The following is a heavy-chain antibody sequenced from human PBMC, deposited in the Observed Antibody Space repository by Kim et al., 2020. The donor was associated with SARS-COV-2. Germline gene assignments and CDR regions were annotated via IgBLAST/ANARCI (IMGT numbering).Heavy chain of an antibody. J-gene: IGHJ5*01. CDR3: SKDVYSSGWYNYFDS. CDR1: AFSLRTFG. D-gene: IGHD6-19*01. CDR2: ISHDGTEK. Sequence: GGSLRLSCTASAFSLRTFGVHWVRQAAGKGLERVAMISHDGTEKFYTDSVKGRFTLSRDDSQNTVHLEMTSLRAEDTALYYCSKDVYSSGWYNYFDSLG. V-gene: IGHV3-30*18.